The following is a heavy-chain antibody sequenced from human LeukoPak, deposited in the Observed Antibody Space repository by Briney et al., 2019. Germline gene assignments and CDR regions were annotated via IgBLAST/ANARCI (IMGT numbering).Heavy chain of an antibody. CDR1: GFTFSSYS. Sequence: PGGSLRLSCAASGFTFSSYSMNWVRQAPGKGLEWVSFISSSSSYIYYADSVKGRFTISRDNAKNSLYLQMNSLRAEDTAVYYCARNYYDFWSGYYIDWGQGTQVTVSS. D-gene: IGHD3-3*01. CDR3: ARNYYDFWSGYYID. CDR2: ISSSSSYI. V-gene: IGHV3-21*01. J-gene: IGHJ4*02.